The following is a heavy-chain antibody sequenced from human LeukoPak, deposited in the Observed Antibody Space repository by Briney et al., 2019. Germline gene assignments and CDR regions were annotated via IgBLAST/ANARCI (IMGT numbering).Heavy chain of an antibody. V-gene: IGHV3-49*03. CDR1: GFTFGDYA. CDR3: TRKRVVVVPAALFYFDY. J-gene: IGHJ4*02. CDR2: IRSKAYGGTT. D-gene: IGHD2-2*01. Sequence: PGGSLRLSCTASGFTFGDYAMSWFRQAPGKGLEWVGFIRSKAYGGTTEYAASVKGRFTISRDDSKSIAYLQMNSLKTEDTAVYYCTRKRVVVVPAALFYFDYWGQGTLVTVSS.